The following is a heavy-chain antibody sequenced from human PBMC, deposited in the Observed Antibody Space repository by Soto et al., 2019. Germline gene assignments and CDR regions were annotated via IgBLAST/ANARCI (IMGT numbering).Heavy chain of an antibody. CDR2: IYYSGRT. CDR1: GGSITNYY. J-gene: IGHJ5*02. V-gene: IGHV4-59*08. CDR3: VKHRDCAGDTCYSGEFDT. Sequence: PSETLSLTCTVSGGSITNYYWSWIRQPPGKGLEWIGYIYYSGRTSYNPSLTSRVTISVDTSNNQFSLKLNSVTAADTAIYYCVKHRDCAGDTCYSGEFDTWGQGTLVTVS. D-gene: IGHD2-15*01.